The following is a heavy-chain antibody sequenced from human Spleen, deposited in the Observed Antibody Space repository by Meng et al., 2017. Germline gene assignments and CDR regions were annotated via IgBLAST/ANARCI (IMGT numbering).Heavy chain of an antibody. J-gene: IGHJ4*02. Sequence: QGRVVHVEAGGRNAGCEVKVACKALVGIFSSYVMCWVRKDPGQGLEWMGGMNAVVGTTNYAQKFHNRVTITSDESTSTVYMELTRLTSEDTAVYFCARKAGNCISTTCYSLDYWGQGTLVTVSS. CDR3: ARKAGNCISTTCYSLDY. V-gene: IGHV1-69*01. D-gene: IGHD2-2*01. CDR1: VGIFSSYV. CDR2: MNAVVGTT.